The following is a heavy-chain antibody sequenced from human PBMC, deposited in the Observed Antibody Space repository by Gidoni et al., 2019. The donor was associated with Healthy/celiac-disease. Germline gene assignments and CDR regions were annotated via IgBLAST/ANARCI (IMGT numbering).Heavy chain of an antibody. Sequence: EVQLLESGGGLVQPGGSLRLSCAASGFPFSSYAMSWVRQAPGKGLEWVSAISGSGGSTYYADSVKGRFTISRDNSKNTLYLQMNSLRAEDTAVYYCAKYGGNNDAFDIWGQGTMVTVSS. CDR2: ISGSGGST. CDR1: GFPFSSYA. V-gene: IGHV3-23*01. D-gene: IGHD2-15*01. CDR3: AKYGGNNDAFDI. J-gene: IGHJ3*02.